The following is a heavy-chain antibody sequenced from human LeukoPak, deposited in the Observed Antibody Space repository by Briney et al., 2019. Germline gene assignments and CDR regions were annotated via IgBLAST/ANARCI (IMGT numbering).Heavy chain of an antibody. J-gene: IGHJ4*02. CDR1: GFTFSSYS. V-gene: IGHV3-48*01. CDR2: ISSSSSSTI. CDR3: ASYLVVVPD. Sequence: GGSLRLSCAASGFTFSSYSMNWVRQAPGKGLEWVSYISSSSSSTIYYADSVKGRFTISRDNAKNSLYLQMNSLRAEDTAVYYCASYLVVVPDWGQGTLVTVSS. D-gene: IGHD2-2*01.